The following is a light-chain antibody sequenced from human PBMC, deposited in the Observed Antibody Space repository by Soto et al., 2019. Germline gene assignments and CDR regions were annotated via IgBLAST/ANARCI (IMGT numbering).Light chain of an antibody. Sequence: DIQMTQSPSTLSAFVGDRVTITCRASQSISSWLAWYQQKPGKAPKLLIHKASSLESGVPSRFSGSGSGTEFTLTISSLQPDDFATYYCQQYNSYPLAFGGGTKVDIK. CDR2: KAS. V-gene: IGKV1-5*03. CDR1: QSISSW. CDR3: QQYNSYPLA. J-gene: IGKJ4*01.